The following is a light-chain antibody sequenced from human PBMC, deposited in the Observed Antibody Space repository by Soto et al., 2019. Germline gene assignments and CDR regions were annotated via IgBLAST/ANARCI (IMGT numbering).Light chain of an antibody. CDR2: EGS. Sequence: QSALTQPASVSGSPGQSITISCTGTSSDVGSYNLVSWYQQHPGKAPKLMIYEGSKRPSGVSNRFSGSKSGNTASLTISGLQAEDDADYYCCSYAGSRQVFGTGTKLTVL. J-gene: IGLJ1*01. CDR3: CSYAGSRQV. V-gene: IGLV2-23*01. CDR1: SSDVGSYNL.